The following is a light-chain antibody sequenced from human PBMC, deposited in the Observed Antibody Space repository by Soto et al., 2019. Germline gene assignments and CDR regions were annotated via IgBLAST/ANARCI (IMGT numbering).Light chain of an antibody. CDR3: SSYTSSSTLYV. CDR2: DVS. V-gene: IGLV2-14*01. J-gene: IGLJ1*01. CDR1: SSDVGGYNY. Sequence: QSALTQPASVSGSPGQSITISCTGTSSDVGGYNYVSWYQQHPGKAPKLMIYDVSNRPSGVSNRFSGSKSGNTASLTISGLQAEDEADYYCSSYTSSSTLYVFGTGTKHTVL.